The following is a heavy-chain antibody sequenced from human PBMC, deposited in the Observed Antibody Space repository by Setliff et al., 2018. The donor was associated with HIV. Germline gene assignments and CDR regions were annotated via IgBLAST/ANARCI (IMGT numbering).Heavy chain of an antibody. V-gene: IGHV3-13*01. CDR3: ARDPPGSGFHLDY. CDR2: IGTGGDT. J-gene: IGHJ4*02. CDR1: GFTFSSYD. Sequence: PGGSLRLSCEASGFTFSSYDFHWVRQAAGKGLEWVSAIGTGGDTYYVDSVKGRFTISRENAKNTMYLQMNTLRVEDTAVYYCARDPPGSGFHLDYWGQGTPVTVS. D-gene: IGHD5-12*01.